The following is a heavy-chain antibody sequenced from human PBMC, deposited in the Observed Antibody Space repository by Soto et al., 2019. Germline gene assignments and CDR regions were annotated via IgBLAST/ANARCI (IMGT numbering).Heavy chain of an antibody. Sequence: QVQLVQSGAEVKKPGASVKVSCKASGYTFTSYYITWVRQAPGQGLEWMGWISAYNSNTNYAQKLQGRVTMTTDTSTGPAYMVRRSLRSVDTAVYYCARDLPPLDYWGPGTLVTVSS. CDR1: GYTFTSYY. CDR2: ISAYNSNT. J-gene: IGHJ4*01. CDR3: ARDLPPLDY. V-gene: IGHV1-18*01.